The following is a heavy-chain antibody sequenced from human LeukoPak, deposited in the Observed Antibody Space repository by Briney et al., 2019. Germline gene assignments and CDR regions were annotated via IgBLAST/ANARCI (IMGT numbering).Heavy chain of an antibody. CDR1: AYSFTDYY. J-gene: IGHJ5*02. Sequence: ASVNVTCKASAYSFTDYYMHWVRQAPGQGLEWMGWINLNNDDIKSEQKFQGRVTMTRDTSITTVYMEVSWLTSDNTAIYYCARADRLHGGPYLIGPWGQGTLVTVSS. CDR2: INLNNDDI. CDR3: ARADRLHGGPYLIGP. D-gene: IGHD3-16*01. V-gene: IGHV1-2*02.